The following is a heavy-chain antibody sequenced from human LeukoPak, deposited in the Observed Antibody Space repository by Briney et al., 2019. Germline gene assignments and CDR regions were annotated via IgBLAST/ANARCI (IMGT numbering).Heavy chain of an antibody. Sequence: GGPLRLSCAASGFTFSNYWIPWVRQAPGKGLVWVSRVNSDGSNTYYADSVKGRFTISRDNAKNTLYLQMNSLRAEDTAVYYCARGDRHGYFFDYWGQGTLVTVSS. CDR3: ARGDRHGYFFDY. J-gene: IGHJ4*02. D-gene: IGHD2-21*01. CDR1: GFTFSNYW. CDR2: VNSDGSNT. V-gene: IGHV3-74*01.